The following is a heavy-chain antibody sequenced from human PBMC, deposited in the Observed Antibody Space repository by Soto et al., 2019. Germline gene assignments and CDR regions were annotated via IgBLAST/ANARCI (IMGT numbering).Heavy chain of an antibody. CDR3: ARAPSSRSPNDY. V-gene: IGHV1-18*01. CDR2: ISAYNGNT. J-gene: IGHJ4*02. Sequence: ASVKVSCKASGYTFTSYGISWVRQAPGQGLEWMGWISAYNGNTNYAQKLQGRVTMTTDTSTSTAYMELRSLRSDDTAVYYRARAPSSRSPNDYWGQGTLVTVSS. CDR1: GYTFTSYG.